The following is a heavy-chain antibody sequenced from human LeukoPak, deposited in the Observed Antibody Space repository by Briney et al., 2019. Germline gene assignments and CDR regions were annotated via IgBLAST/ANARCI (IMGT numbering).Heavy chain of an antibody. CDR3: ARGALIAYSGNPLRYLFDP. V-gene: IGHV4-39*01. CDR2: IYYSGST. J-gene: IGHJ5*02. D-gene: IGHD2-21*01. CDR1: GGSISSSRYY. Sequence: SETLSDTCIVSGGSISSSRYYWGWIRQPPGKGLEWIGSIYYSGSTYYNPSLKSRVTISVATSQNPFSLKLSSVTTADTAVYYCARGALIAYSGNPLRYLFDPWGQGTLVTVSS.